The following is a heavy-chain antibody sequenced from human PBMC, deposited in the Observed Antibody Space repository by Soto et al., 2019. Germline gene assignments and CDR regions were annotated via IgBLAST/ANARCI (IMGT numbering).Heavy chain of an antibody. CDR3: AREGGLYSNYLSGQLRYGMDV. V-gene: IGHV1-2*04. J-gene: IGHJ6*02. D-gene: IGHD4-4*01. Sequence: GASVKVSCKASGYTFTGYYMHWVRQAPGQGLEWMGWINPNSGGTNYAQKFQGWVTMTRDTSISTAYMELSRLGSDDTAVYYCAREGGLYSNYLSGQLRYGMDVWGQGTTLAVS. CDR2: INPNSGGT. CDR1: GYTFTGYY.